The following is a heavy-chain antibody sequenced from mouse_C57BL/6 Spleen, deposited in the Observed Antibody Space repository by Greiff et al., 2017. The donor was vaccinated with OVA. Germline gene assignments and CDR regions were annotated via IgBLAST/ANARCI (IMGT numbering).Heavy chain of an antibody. V-gene: IGHV5-17*01. Sequence: DVKLVESGGGLVKPGGSLKLSCAASGFTFNDYGMHWVRQAPEKGLEWVAYISSGSSTIYYADTVKGRFTISRDNAKNTLFLQMTSLRSEDTAMYYCAVITTVYYAMDYWGQGTSVTVSS. J-gene: IGHJ4*01. CDR3: AVITTVYYAMDY. D-gene: IGHD1-1*01. CDR1: GFTFNDYG. CDR2: ISSGSSTI.